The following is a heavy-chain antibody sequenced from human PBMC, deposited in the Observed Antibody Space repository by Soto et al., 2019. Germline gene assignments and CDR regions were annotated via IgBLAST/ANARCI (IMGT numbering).Heavy chain of an antibody. CDR1: GFTALSYA. CDR3: AREVKGVTSFAY. CDR2: LNGGVYGT. Sequence: QVRLIQSGPEMMQPGASVRVSCKASGFTALSYAFHWVRQAPGQGPEWLGWLNGGVYGTSYSQRFQGRVTISRDTSTNTVYLEVTSLTSEDTAVYYCAREVKGVTSFAYWGQGPMVTVSS. J-gene: IGHJ4*02. D-gene: IGHD3-10*01. V-gene: IGHV1-3*01.